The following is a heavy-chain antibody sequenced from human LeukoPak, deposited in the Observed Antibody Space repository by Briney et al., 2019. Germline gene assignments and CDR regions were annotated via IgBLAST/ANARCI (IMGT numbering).Heavy chain of an antibody. J-gene: IGHJ4*02. V-gene: IGHV3-21*01. CDR1: GFTFSSYS. CDR2: ISSSSSYI. D-gene: IGHD3-22*01. CDR3: ARDRDYYDSSENY. Sequence: PGGSLRLSCAASGFTFSSYSMNWVRQAPGKGLEWVSSISSSSSYIYYADSVKGRFTISRDNAKNSLYLQMNSLRAEDTAVYYCARDRDYYDSSENYWGQGTLVTVSS.